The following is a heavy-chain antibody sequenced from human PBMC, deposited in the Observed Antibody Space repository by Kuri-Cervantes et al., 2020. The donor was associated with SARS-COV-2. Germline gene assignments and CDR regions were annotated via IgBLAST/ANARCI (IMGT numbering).Heavy chain of an antibody. J-gene: IGHJ5*02. CDR1: GFTFSSYS. D-gene: IGHD6-13*01. V-gene: IGHV3-48*01. CDR3: ASRRAGAAAGIWGWFDP. CDR2: ISSSSSTI. Sequence: GESLKISCAASGFTFSSYSMNWVRQAPGKGLEWVPYISSSSSTIYYADSVKGRFTISRDNAKNSLYLQMNSLRAEDTAVYYCASRRAGAAAGIWGWFDPWGQGTLVTVSS.